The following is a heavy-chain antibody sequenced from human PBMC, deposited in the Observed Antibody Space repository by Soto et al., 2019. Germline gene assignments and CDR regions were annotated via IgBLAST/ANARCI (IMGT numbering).Heavy chain of an antibody. CDR2: VYDGTQ. V-gene: IGHV4-4*02. CDR1: RAPITTTKW. D-gene: IGHD3-16*01. Sequence: QVELQESGPGLVKPSETLSLTCTVSRAPITTTKWWAWVRLPPGKGLEWIGEVYDGTQHSNPSLESRMTMSVDKSKKHCSLRLTSVTAADTAIYYCARQMVSYTWGVWGRGTTVTVSS. J-gene: IGHJ6*02. CDR3: ARQMVSYTWGV.